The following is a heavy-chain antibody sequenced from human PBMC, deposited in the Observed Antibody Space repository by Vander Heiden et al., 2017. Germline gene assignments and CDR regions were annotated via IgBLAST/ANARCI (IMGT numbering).Heavy chain of an antibody. CDR2: IIPILGIA. V-gene: IGHV1-69*10. D-gene: IGHD3-9*01. CDR3: ARDRTLTIYGMDV. J-gene: IGHJ6*02. CDR1: GGTFSSYA. Sequence: QVQLVQSGAEVKKPGSSVKVSCKASGGTFSSYAISWVRQAPGQGLEWMGWIIPILGIANYAQKFQGRVTITADKSTSTAYMELSSLRSEDTAVYYCARDRTLTIYGMDVWGQGTTVTVSS.